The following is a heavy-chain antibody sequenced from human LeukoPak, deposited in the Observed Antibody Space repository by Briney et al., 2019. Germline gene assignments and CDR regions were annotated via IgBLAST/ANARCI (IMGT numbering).Heavy chain of an antibody. CDR2: INTDGSST. CDR1: GFTFSSYW. J-gene: IGHJ5*02. D-gene: IGHD2-21*01. Sequence: GGSLRLSCAASGFTFSSYWMHWVRQAPGKGLVWVSHINTDGSSTNYADSVKGRFTISRDNAKNTLYLQMNSLRAEDTAVYNCIRDILGGFAPWGQGTLVTVSS. CDR3: IRDILGGFAP. V-gene: IGHV3-74*01.